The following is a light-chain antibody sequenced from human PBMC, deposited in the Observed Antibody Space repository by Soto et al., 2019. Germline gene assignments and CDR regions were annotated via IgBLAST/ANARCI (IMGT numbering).Light chain of an antibody. CDR2: GAS. Sequence: EIVLTQSPGTLSLSPGERATLSCRASQSVSSSYLAWYQQKPGQAPRLLIYGASSRATGIPARFGGSGSGTDFTLTICRLEPEDFAVYYCQQYGSSPRFTFGPGTKVEIK. CDR3: QQYGSSPRFT. CDR1: QSVSSSY. J-gene: IGKJ3*01. V-gene: IGKV3-20*01.